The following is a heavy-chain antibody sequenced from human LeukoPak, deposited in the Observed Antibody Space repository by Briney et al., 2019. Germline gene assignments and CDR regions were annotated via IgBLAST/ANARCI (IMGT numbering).Heavy chain of an antibody. V-gene: IGHV3-11*01. D-gene: IGHD3-10*01. CDR3: ASPPPHGSGSLYYYYGMDV. CDR1: GFTFSDYY. Sequence: NSGGSLRLSCAASGFTFSDYYMSWIRQAPGKGLEWVSYISSSGSTIYYADSVKGRFTISRDSAKNSLYLQMNSLRAEDTAVYYCASPPPHGSGSLYYYYGMDVWGQGTTVTVSS. CDR2: ISSSGSTI. J-gene: IGHJ6*02.